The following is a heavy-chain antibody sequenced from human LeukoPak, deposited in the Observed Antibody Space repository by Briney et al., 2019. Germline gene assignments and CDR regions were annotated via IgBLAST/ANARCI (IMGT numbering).Heavy chain of an antibody. V-gene: IGHV1-2*02. Sequence: GASVKVSCKASGYTFTGYYMHWVRQAPGQGLEWMGWINPNSGGTNYAQKFQGRVTMTRDTSISTAYMELSRLRSDDTAVYYCARDSEPYYDFWSGYYSTYYYYGMDVWGQGTTVTVSS. J-gene: IGHJ6*02. CDR2: INPNSGGT. D-gene: IGHD3-3*01. CDR3: ARDSEPYYDFWSGYYSTYYYYGMDV. CDR1: GYTFTGYY.